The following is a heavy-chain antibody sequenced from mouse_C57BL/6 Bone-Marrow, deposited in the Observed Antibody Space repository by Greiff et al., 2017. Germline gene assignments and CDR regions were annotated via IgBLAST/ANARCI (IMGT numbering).Heavy chain of an antibody. V-gene: IGHV1-64*01. J-gene: IGHJ4*01. Sequence: QVQLQQPGAELVKPGASVKLSCKASGYTFTSYWMHWVKQRPGQGLEWIGMIHPNSGSTNYNEKFKSKATMTVDKSSSTAYMQLSSLTSEDSAVYYYARSSNRYKDAMDYWCRGTSVTVSS. CDR3: ARSSNRYKDAMDY. CDR2: IHPNSGST. CDR1: GYTFTSYW. D-gene: IGHD1-3*01.